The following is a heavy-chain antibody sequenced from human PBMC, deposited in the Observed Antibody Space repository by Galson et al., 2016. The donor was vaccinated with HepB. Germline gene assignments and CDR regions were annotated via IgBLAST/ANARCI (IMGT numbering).Heavy chain of an antibody. CDR3: AREASGYYYFDY. D-gene: IGHD3-22*01. CDR2: ITSGSTYI. V-gene: IGHV3-21*01. CDR1: GFTFSSYS. J-gene: IGHJ4*02. Sequence: SLRLSCAASGFTFSSYSMNWVRQAPGQGLEWVSSITSGSTYIHYADSVKGRFTISRDSAKNSLNPQMDSLRAEDTAVYYCAREASGYYYFDYWGQGTLVTVSS.